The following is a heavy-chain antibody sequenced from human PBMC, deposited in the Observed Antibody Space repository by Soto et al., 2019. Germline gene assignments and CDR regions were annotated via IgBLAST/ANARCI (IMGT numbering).Heavy chain of an antibody. V-gene: IGHV3-21*01. J-gene: IGHJ5*02. D-gene: IGHD3-22*01. CDR3: ARERYYYDSSGYPTFDP. Sequence: GGSLRLSCAASGFTFSSYSMNWFRQAPGKGLEWVSSISSSSSYKYYADSVKGRFTISRDNAKNSLYLQMNSLRAEDTAVYYCARERYYYDSSGYPTFDPWGQGTLVTVSS. CDR1: GFTFSSYS. CDR2: ISSSSSYK.